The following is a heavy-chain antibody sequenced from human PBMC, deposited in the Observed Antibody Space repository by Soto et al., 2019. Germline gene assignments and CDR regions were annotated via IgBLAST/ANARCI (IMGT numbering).Heavy chain of an antibody. CDR3: AKDEWEMATILTVYSSYGMDV. D-gene: IGHD1-26*01. J-gene: IGHJ6*02. V-gene: IGHV3-30*18. CDR1: GFTFSSYG. CDR2: ISYDGSNK. Sequence: QVQLVESGGGVVQPGRSLRLSCAASGFTFSSYGMHWVRQAPGKGLEWVAVISYDGSNKYYADSVKGRFTISRDNSKNTLYLQMNSLRAEDTAVYYCAKDEWEMATILTVYSSYGMDVWGQGTTVTVSS.